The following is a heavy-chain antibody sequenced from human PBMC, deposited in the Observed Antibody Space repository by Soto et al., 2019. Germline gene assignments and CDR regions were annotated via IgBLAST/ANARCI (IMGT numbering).Heavy chain of an antibody. CDR2: IYYSGST. D-gene: IGHD3-16*01. V-gene: IGHV4-59*01. J-gene: IGHJ3*02. Sequence: SETLSLTCTVSGGSISSYYWSWIRQPPGKGLEWIGYIYYSGSTNYNPSLKSRVTISVDTSKNQFSLKLSSVTAADTAVYYCARSRSVGLDAFDIWGQGTMVTVSS. CDR3: ARSRSVGLDAFDI. CDR1: GGSISSYY.